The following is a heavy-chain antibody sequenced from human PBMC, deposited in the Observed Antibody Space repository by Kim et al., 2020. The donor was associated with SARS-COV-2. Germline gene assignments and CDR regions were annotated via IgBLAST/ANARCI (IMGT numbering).Heavy chain of an antibody. Sequence: GGSLRLSCAASGFTFSSYWMSWVRQAPGKGLEWVANIKQDGSEKYYVDSVKGRFTISRDNAKNSLYLQMNSLRAEDTAVYYCARHYSSSRPYWYFDLWGRGTLVTVSS. J-gene: IGHJ2*01. CDR3: ARHYSSSRPYWYFDL. V-gene: IGHV3-7*03. D-gene: IGHD6-13*01. CDR2: IKQDGSEK. CDR1: GFTFSSYW.